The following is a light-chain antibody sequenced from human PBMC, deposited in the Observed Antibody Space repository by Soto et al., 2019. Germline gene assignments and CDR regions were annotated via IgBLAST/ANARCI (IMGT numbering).Light chain of an antibody. CDR1: SSNIGRNT. Sequence: QSVLTQPPSTSGTPGHSVTISCSGSSSNIGRNTVNWYQQLPGTAPKLLIYSNNQRPSGVPDRFSGSKSGTSASLAISGLQSEDEAEYYCAAWDGSVPGSFVFGTGTKVTVL. CDR3: AAWDGSVPGSFV. J-gene: IGLJ1*01. CDR2: SNN. V-gene: IGLV1-44*01.